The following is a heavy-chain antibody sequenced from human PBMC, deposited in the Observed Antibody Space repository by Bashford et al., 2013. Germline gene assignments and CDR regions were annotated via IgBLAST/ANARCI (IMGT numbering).Heavy chain of an antibody. J-gene: IGHJ4*02. Sequence: VRQAPGKGLEWVANIKQDGSEKYYVDSLKGRFTISRDNARNSLYLQMNGLRAEDTAVYFCARAYHGYCSGGSCYPFDYWGQGTLVTVSS. D-gene: IGHD2-15*01. CDR2: IKQDGSEK. V-gene: IGHV3-7*01. CDR3: ARAYHGYCSGGSCYPFDY.